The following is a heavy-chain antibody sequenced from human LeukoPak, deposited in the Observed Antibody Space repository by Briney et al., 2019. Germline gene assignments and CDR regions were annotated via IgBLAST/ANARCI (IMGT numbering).Heavy chain of an antibody. CDR3: AKNPLRLGKVPAAPGDYYFDY. Sequence: GGSLRLSCAASGFTFSSYGMHWVRQAPGKGLEWVAFIRYDGSNKYYADSVKGRFTISRDNSKSTLYLQMNSLRAEDTAVYYCAKNPLRLGKVPAAPGDYYFDYWGQGTLVTVSS. D-gene: IGHD2-2*01. CDR1: GFTFSSYG. CDR2: IRYDGSNK. V-gene: IGHV3-30*02. J-gene: IGHJ4*02.